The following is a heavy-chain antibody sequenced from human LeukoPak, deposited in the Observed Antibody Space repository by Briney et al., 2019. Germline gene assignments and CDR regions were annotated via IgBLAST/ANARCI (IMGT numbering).Heavy chain of an antibody. J-gene: IGHJ2*01. CDR3: ARNTVELRGSVWYFDL. D-gene: IGHD1-7*01. V-gene: IGHV5-51*01. Sequence: GESLKISCQASGYRFTDYWIGWVRQMPGKGLEWMGIILPPDSDTRYSPSFQGQVTISVDKSISTAYLQWNSLKASDTAVYYCARNTVELRGSVWYFDLWGRGTLVTVSS. CDR1: GYRFTDYW. CDR2: ILPPDSDT.